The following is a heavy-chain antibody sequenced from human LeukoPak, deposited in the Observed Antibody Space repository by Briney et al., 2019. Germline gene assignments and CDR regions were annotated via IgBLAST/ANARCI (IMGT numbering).Heavy chain of an antibody. CDR3: AITLWFGESMGAFDI. CDR2: IYYSGRT. Sequence: SETLSLTRTVSGGSISRRSCYAGWVRHPPGEGLGWVGSIYYSGRTHSNQTLKSRVTISVDTSKNQFSMKLSSVTAADTAVYYCAITLWFGESMGAFDIWGQGTMVTVSS. CDR1: GGSISRRSCY. V-gene: IGHV4-39*01. D-gene: IGHD3-10*01. J-gene: IGHJ3*02.